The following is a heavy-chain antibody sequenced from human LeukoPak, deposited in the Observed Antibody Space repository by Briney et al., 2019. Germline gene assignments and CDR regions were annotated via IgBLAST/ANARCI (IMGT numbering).Heavy chain of an antibody. J-gene: IGHJ6*02. CDR3: ARGGGLDF. CDR1: GFTFSSYG. D-gene: IGHD3-16*01. V-gene: IGHV3-7*03. CDR2: INHNGNVN. Sequence: GGSLRLSCAASGFTFSSYGMNWARQAPGKGLEWVASINHNGNVNYYVDSVKGRFTISRDNAKNSLYLQMSNLRADDTAVYFCARGGGLDFWGQGATVTVSS.